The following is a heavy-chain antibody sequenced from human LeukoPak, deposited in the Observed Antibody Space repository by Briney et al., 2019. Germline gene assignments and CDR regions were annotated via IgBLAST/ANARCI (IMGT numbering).Heavy chain of an antibody. CDR1: GFTFSSYS. CDR3: ARDGSSGWYPGVDFQH. D-gene: IGHD6-19*01. CDR2: IYSGGST. V-gene: IGHV3-66*01. J-gene: IGHJ1*01. Sequence: GRSLRLSCAASGFTFSSYSMNWVRQAPGKGLEWVSVIYSGGSTYYADSVKGRFTISRDNSKNTLYLQMNSLRAEDTAVYYCARDGSSGWYPGVDFQHWGQGTLVTVSS.